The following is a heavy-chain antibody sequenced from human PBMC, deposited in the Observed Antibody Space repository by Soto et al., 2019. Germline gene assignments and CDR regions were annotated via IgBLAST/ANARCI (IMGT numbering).Heavy chain of an antibody. D-gene: IGHD2-2*01. V-gene: IGHV3-23*01. CDR3: AKRRCITTSCPEDYYYGMDV. Sequence: GGSLRLSCAASGFTFSSYAMSWVRQAPGKGLEWVSIISGSGGSTHYADPVKGRFAISRDNSKNTLYLQVNSLRAEDTAVYYCAKRRCITTSCPEDYYYGMDVWGQGTTVTVSS. CDR2: ISGSGGST. J-gene: IGHJ6*02. CDR1: GFTFSSYA.